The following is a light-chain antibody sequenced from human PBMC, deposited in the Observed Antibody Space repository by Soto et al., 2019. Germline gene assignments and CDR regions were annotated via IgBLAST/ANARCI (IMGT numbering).Light chain of an antibody. CDR2: DVS. Sequence: QSALTQPRSVSGSPGQSVTISCTGTNSDIGDYNYVSWYQQHPGKAPKVMIYDVSRRPSGVPDRLSGSKSGNTASLTISGLQAEDEADYYCCSYAGTYNFWVFGGGTKLTVL. V-gene: IGLV2-11*01. CDR1: NSDIGDYNY. J-gene: IGLJ3*02. CDR3: CSYAGTYNFWV.